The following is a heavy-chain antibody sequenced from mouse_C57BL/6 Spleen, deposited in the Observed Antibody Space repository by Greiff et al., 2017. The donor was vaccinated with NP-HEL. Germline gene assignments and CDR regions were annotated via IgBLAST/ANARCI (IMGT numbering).Heavy chain of an antibody. CDR3: TSPITTVVATNAY. V-gene: IGHV14-4*01. J-gene: IGHJ3*01. CDR2: IDPENGDT. CDR1: GFNINDDY. Sequence: VQLQQSGAELVRPGASVKLSCTASGFNINDDYMPWVKQRPEQGLEWIGWIDPENGDTEYASKFQSKATITADTSSNTAYLQLSSLTSEDTAVYYCTSPITTVVATNAYWGQGTLVTVSA. D-gene: IGHD1-1*01.